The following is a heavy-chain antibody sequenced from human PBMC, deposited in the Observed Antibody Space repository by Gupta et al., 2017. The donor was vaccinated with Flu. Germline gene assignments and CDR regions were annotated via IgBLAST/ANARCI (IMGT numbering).Heavy chain of an antibody. CDR1: LTPPGTR. Sequence: LTPPGTRVTLIRPPPGKALEWLAHMEWDDDKFYNTSLESRLTISKDTSKNQVVLRMTNMDPMETGTYYCARMGALGTTIYVFDIWGQGTMVTVSS. D-gene: IGHD1-7*01. J-gene: IGHJ3*02. CDR2: MEWDDDK. V-gene: IGHV2-70*04. CDR3: ARMGALGTTIYVFDI.